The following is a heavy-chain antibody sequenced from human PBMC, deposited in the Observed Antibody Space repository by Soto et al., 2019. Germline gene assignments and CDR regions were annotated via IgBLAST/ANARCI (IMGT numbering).Heavy chain of an antibody. CDR2: INHSGST. CDR1: GGSFSGYY. V-gene: IGHV4-34*01. D-gene: IGHD3-3*01. J-gene: IGHJ4*02. Sequence: SETLSLTCAVYGGSFSGYYWSWIRQPPGKGLEWIGEINHSGSTNYNPSLKSRVTISVDTSKNQFSLKLSSVTAADTAVYYCARFTIFGVVIAIDYWGQGTLVTVS. CDR3: ARFTIFGVVIAIDY.